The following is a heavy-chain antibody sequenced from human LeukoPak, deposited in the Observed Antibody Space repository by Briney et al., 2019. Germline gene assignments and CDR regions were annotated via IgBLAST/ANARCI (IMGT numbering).Heavy chain of an antibody. V-gene: IGHV3-15*01. D-gene: IGHD3-22*01. J-gene: IGHJ1*01. CDR3: TSGTEASHYYDTSGSPGDVPVI. CDR1: GFTFRNAW. CDR2: ITGGSDGGTR. Sequence: GEPLNTSCASSGFTFRNAWMSWVRQAPGKGLEWIGRITGGSDGGTRDYAAPVKGRFTISRDDSKDTVYLQMNSLENEDTGVYFCTSGTEASHYYDTSGSPGDVPVIRGQG.